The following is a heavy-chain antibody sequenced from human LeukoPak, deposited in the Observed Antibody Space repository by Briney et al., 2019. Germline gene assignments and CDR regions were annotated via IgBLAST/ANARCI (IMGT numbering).Heavy chain of an antibody. CDR1: GGSFSGYY. J-gene: IGHJ3*02. CDR2: INHSGST. CDR3: ARVGLSAAIRAFDI. V-gene: IGHV4-34*01. D-gene: IGHD2-2*02. Sequence: PSETLSLTCAVYGGSFSGYYWSWIRQPPGKGLEWIGEINHSGSTNYNPSLKSRVTISVDTSKNQFSLKLSSVTAADTAVYYCARVGLSAAIRAFDIWGQGTMVTVSS.